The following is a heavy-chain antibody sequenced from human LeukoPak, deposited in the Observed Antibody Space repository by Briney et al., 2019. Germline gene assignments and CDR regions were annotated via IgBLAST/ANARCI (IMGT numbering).Heavy chain of an antibody. CDR2: IIPIFGTA. Sequence: ASVKVSCTASGGTFSSYAISWVRQAPGQGLEWMGGIIPIFGTANYAQKFQGRVTITADESTSTAYMELSSLRSEDTAVYYCARDLAYCGGDCYWGQGTLVTVSS. CDR1: GGTFSSYA. D-gene: IGHD2-21*02. J-gene: IGHJ4*02. V-gene: IGHV1-69*01. CDR3: ARDLAYCGGDCY.